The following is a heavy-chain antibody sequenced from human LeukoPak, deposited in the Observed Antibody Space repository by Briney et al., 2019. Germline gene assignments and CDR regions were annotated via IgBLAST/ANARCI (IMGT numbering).Heavy chain of an antibody. J-gene: IGHJ3*02. CDR3: ARDRDYGDAFDI. V-gene: IGHV4-59*01. CDR1: GGSISSYY. CDR2: IYYGGST. D-gene: IGHD4-17*01. Sequence: KASETLSLTCTVTGGSISSYYWSWIRQPPGKGLEWIGYIYYGGSTNYNPSLKSRVTISVDTSKNQFSLKLSSVTAADTAVYYCARDRDYGDAFDIWGQGTMVTVSS.